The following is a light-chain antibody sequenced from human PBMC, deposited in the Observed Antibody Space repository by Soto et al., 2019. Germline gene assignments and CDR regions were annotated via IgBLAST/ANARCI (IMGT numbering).Light chain of an antibody. Sequence: EIVLTQSPGTLSLSPGEGAALSYRASQSIGSSFLAWYQQKPGQAPRLLIYGASSRATGIPDRFSGSGSGTDFTLTISRLEPEDFAVYYCQQYDSSPYTFGQGTKLEIK. J-gene: IGKJ2*01. V-gene: IGKV3-20*01. CDR3: QQYDSSPYT. CDR1: QSIGSSF. CDR2: GAS.